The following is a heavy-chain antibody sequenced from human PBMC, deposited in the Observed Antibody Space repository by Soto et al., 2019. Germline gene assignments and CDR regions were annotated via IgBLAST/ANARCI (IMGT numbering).Heavy chain of an antibody. D-gene: IGHD1-7*01. Sequence: LRLSCAASGFTFSNAWMSWVRQAPGKGLEWVGRIKRKTDGGTTEYAAAVKGRFTISRDDSKNTLYLQMNSLKTEDTAVYYCNSGWNSDYWGQGTLVTVSS. CDR2: IKRKTDGGTT. J-gene: IGHJ4*02. CDR1: GFTFSNAW. V-gene: IGHV3-15*01. CDR3: NSGWNSDY.